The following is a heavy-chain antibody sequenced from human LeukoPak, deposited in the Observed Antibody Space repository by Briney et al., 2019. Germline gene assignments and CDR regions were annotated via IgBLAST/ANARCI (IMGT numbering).Heavy chain of an antibody. D-gene: IGHD3-3*01. CDR3: ARGPGAQEYDFWSGFQVEYFDY. CDR2: IRYDGSNK. V-gene: IGHV3-30*02. CDR1: GFTFSSYG. Sequence: GGSLRLSCAASGFTFSSYGMHWVRQAPGKGPEWVAFIRYDGSNKYYADSVKGRFTISRDNAKNSLYLQMNSLRAEDTAVYYCARGPGAQEYDFWSGFQVEYFDYWGQGTLVTVSS. J-gene: IGHJ4*02.